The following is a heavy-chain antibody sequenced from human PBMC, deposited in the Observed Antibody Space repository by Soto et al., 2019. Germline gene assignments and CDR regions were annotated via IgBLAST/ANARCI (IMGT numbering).Heavy chain of an antibody. J-gene: IGHJ6*02. CDR1: GFTFSSYA. CDR3: AKDQGGSGYSYMNYYYGMDV. Sequence: SGGSLRLSCAASGFTFSSYAMSWVRQAPGKGLEWVSGISGSGVSTYYADSVKGRFTISRDNSKKTLYVQMNSLRADDTAVYYCAKDQGGSGYSYMNYYYGMDVWGQGTTVTVSS. CDR2: ISGSGVST. D-gene: IGHD5-18*01. V-gene: IGHV3-23*01.